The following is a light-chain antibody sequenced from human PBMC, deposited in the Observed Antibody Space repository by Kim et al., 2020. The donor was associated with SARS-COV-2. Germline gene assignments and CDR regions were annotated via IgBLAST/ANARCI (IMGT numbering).Light chain of an antibody. CDR2: VAS. V-gene: IGKV3-20*01. J-gene: IGKJ4*01. Sequence: SPREGTAPSSTAGHSGVTGYLAWYQQKPGQAPRLLIYVASSRATVIPDRFSGSGSGTDFTLTITRLGPEDFAVYYCQQYGSSPLTFGGGTKVDIK. CDR1: HSGVTGY. CDR3: QQYGSSPLT.